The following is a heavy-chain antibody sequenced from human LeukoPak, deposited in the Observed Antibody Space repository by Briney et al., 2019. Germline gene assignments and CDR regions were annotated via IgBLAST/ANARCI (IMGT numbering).Heavy chain of an antibody. J-gene: IGHJ4*02. CDR1: GGSFSGYY. CDR3: ARYLRAGGRYYDR. V-gene: IGHV4-34*01. CDR2: INHSGST. D-gene: IGHD3-22*01. Sequence: KTSETLSLTCAVYGGSFSGYYWSWIRQPPGKGLEWIGEINHSGSTNYNPSLKSRVTISVDTSKNQFSLKLSSVTAADTAVYYCARYLRAGGRYYDRWGQGTLVTVSS.